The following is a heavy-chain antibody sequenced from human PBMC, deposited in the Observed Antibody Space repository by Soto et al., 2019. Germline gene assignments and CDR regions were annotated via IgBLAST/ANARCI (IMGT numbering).Heavy chain of an antibody. CDR2: IYWNDDK. D-gene: IGHD3-22*01. CDR1: GFSLSTSGVG. CDR3: AHSSSHSSARPPARYGMDV. V-gene: IGHV2-5*01. Sequence: SGPTLVNPTQTLTLTCTFSGFSLSTSGVGVGWIRQPPGKALEWLALIYWNDDKRYSPSLKSRLTITKDTSKNQVVLTMTNMDPVDTATYYCAHSSSHSSARPPARYGMDVWGQGTTVTVSS. J-gene: IGHJ6*02.